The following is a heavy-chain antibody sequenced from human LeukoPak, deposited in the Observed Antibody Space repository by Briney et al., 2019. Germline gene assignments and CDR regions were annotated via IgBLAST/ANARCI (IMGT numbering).Heavy chain of an antibody. J-gene: IGHJ4*02. D-gene: IGHD6-19*01. CDR2: IYHTGNI. CDR1: GDSMNSSSFY. Sequence: SETLSLTCTVSGDSMNSSSFYWTWIRQPPGKGLEWIGYIYHTGNIKYNPSLNSRVTISIDTSKNQFSLKLSSVTAADTAVYYCARFGSGWWYNDYWGQGTLVTVSS. V-gene: IGHV4-61*01. CDR3: ARFGSGWWYNDY.